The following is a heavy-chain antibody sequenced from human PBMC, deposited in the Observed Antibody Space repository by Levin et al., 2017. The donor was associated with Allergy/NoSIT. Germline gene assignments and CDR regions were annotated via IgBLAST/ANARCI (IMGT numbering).Heavy chain of an antibody. Sequence: GKGLEWIGEIYRSGDTNHNPSLRSRVTMSVDKSKNHFSLKLSSVTAAYTAVYYCATVEGLFCSGVSCSYSFHYWGQGALVTVSS. CDR3: ATVEGLFCSGVSCSYSFHY. J-gene: IGHJ4*02. CDR2: IYRSGDT. D-gene: IGHD3-9*01. V-gene: IGHV4-4*02.